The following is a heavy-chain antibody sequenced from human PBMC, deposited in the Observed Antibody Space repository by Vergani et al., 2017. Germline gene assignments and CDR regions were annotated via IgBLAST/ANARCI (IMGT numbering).Heavy chain of an antibody. CDR3: ARVNTETDGQLYYYYMDV. V-gene: IGHV4-34*01. D-gene: IGHD4-11*01. Sequence: QVQLQQWGGGLLKPSETLSLTCVVNGGSFTSYHWTWIRQSPGEGLEWVGDIDHTGRPDYNPSLTSRLTMSVDKSRNQFSLTVNSVTATDTAIYFCARVNTETDGQLYYYYMDVWGQGTAVTVS. CDR1: GGSFTSYH. CDR2: IDHTGRP. J-gene: IGHJ6*03.